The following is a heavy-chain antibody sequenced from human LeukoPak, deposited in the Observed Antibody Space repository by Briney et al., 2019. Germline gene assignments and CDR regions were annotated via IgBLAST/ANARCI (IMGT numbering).Heavy chain of an antibody. V-gene: IGHV1-69*05. J-gene: IGHJ6*03. CDR3: ARDTFTIPRVMDV. Sequence: GASVKVSCKASGYTFTSYGINWVRQAPGQGLEWMGGIIPIFGTANYAQKFQGRVTMTRDMSTSTVYMELSSLRSEDTAVYYCARDTFTIPRVMDVWGKGTTVTVSS. D-gene: IGHD3-3*01. CDR1: GYTFTSYG. CDR2: IIPIFGTA.